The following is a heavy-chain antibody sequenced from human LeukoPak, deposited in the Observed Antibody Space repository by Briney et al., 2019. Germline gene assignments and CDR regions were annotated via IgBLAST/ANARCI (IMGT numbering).Heavy chain of an antibody. J-gene: IGHJ1*01. CDR2: INPNSGGT. D-gene: IGHD1-26*01. Sequence: GASVKVSCKASGYTFTGYYMHWLRQAPGQGPEWMGWINPNSGGTNYAQKFQGWVTMTRDTSISTGYMELSRLRSDDTAVYYCATLWGPIVGASYHWGQGTLVTVSS. V-gene: IGHV1-2*04. CDR1: GYTFTGYY. CDR3: ATLWGPIVGASYH.